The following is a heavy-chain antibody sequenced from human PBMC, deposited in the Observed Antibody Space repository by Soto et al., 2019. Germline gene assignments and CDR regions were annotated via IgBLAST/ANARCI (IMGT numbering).Heavy chain of an antibody. CDR1: GGSISSGYY. V-gene: IGHV4-31*11. D-gene: IGHD4-4*01. CDR3: ARRVGLQFFDS. J-gene: IGHJ4*02. CDR2: IYYNGNT. Sequence: QVQLQESGPGLVKPSQTPSLTCAVSGGSISSGYYWSWIRQHPGKGLEWIGYIYYNGNTYYNPSLRSRVTISVDTSENQFSLTLTSVTAADTAMYYCARRVGLQFFDSWGQGILVTVSS.